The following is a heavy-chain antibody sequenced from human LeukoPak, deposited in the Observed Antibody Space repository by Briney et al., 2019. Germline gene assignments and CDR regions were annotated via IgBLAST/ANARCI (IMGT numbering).Heavy chain of an antibody. Sequence: PGGSLRLSCAASGFTFSSYSMNWVRQAPGKGLEWVSSISSSSSYIYYADSVKGRFTISRDNAKNSLYLRMNSLRAEDTAVYYCARDPGYYYDSSGYYVDYWGQGTLVTVSS. J-gene: IGHJ4*02. CDR1: GFTFSSYS. D-gene: IGHD3-22*01. CDR3: ARDPGYYYDSSGYYVDY. V-gene: IGHV3-21*01. CDR2: ISSSSSYI.